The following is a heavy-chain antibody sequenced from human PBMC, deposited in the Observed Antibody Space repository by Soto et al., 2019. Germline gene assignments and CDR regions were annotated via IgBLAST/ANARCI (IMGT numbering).Heavy chain of an antibody. CDR1: GGSISSYY. Sequence: KPSETLSLTCTVSGGSISSYYWSWIRQPPGKGLEWIGYIYYSGSTNYNPSLKSRVTISVDTSKNQFSLKLSSVTAADTAVYYCARDGGYYDSSGPGYYYYYYGMDVWGQGTTVTVSS. J-gene: IGHJ6*02. CDR2: IYYSGST. CDR3: ARDGGYYDSSGPGYYYYYYGMDV. V-gene: IGHV4-59*01. D-gene: IGHD3-22*01.